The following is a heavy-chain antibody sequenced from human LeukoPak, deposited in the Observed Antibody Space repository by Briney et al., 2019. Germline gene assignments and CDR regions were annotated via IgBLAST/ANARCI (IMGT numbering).Heavy chain of an antibody. CDR2: IKQDGSER. Sequence: GGSLRLSCATSGFTFSSYWMSWVRQAPGKGLEWVANIKQDGSERNYVDSVKGRFTISRDNAKNSLYLQMNSLRAEDTAVYYCARGIAVTKYYYYMDVWGKGTTVTISS. V-gene: IGHV3-7*01. CDR3: ARGIAVTKYYYYMDV. D-gene: IGHD6-19*01. J-gene: IGHJ6*03. CDR1: GFTFSSYW.